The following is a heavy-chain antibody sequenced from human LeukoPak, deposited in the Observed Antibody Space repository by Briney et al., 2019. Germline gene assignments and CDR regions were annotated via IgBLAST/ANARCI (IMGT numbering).Heavy chain of an antibody. CDR2: ISAYNGNT. D-gene: IGHD3-3*01. J-gene: IGHJ6*03. CDR3: ARARTIFGVVPNYYMDV. CDR1: GYTFTSYD. V-gene: IGHV1-18*01. Sequence: GASVKVSCKASGYTFTSYDVNWVRQATRQGLEWMGWISAYNGNTNYAQKLQGRVTMTTDTSTSTAYMELRSLRSDDTAVYYCARARTIFGVVPNYYMDVWGKGTTVTVSS.